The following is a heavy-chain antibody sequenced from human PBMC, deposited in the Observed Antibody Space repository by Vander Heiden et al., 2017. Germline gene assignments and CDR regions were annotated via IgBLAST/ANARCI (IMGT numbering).Heavy chain of an antibody. D-gene: IGHD1-26*01. V-gene: IGHV3-30*01. Sequence: QVQLVESGGGVVQPGRSLRLSCAASGFTFSSYAMHWVRQAPGKGLEWVAVISYDGSNKYYADSVKGRFTISRDNSKNTLYLQMNSLRAEDTAVYYCAREGSGSYPYDYWGQGTLVTVSS. J-gene: IGHJ4*02. CDR2: ISYDGSNK. CDR1: GFTFSSYA. CDR3: AREGSGSYPYDY.